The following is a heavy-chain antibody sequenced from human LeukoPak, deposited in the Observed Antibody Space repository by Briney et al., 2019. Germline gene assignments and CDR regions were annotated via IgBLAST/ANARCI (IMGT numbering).Heavy chain of an antibody. CDR2: FDPEDGET. CDR3: ATGQSYGYYFGSPPDY. V-gene: IGHV1-24*01. CDR1: GYTLTELS. Sequence: GASVKVSCKVSGYTLTELSMHWVRQAPGKGLEWMGGFDPEDGETIYAQKFQGRVTMTEDTSTDTAYMELSSLRSEDTAVYYCATGQSYGYYFGSPPDYWGQGTLVTVSS. D-gene: IGHD5-18*01. J-gene: IGHJ4*02.